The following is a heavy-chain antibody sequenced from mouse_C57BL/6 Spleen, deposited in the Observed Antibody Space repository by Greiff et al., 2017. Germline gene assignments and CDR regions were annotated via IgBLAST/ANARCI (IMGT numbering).Heavy chain of an antibody. CDR3: ETFYDGYPYWYFDV. Sequence: EVKLMESGPELVKPGASVKMSCKASGYTFTDYNMHWVKQSHGKSLEWIGYINPNNGGTSYNQKFKGKATLTVNKSSSTAYIELRSLTSEDSAVYYCETFYDGYPYWYFDVWGTGTTVTVSS. D-gene: IGHD2-3*01. V-gene: IGHV1-22*01. J-gene: IGHJ1*03. CDR1: GYTFTDYN. CDR2: INPNNGGT.